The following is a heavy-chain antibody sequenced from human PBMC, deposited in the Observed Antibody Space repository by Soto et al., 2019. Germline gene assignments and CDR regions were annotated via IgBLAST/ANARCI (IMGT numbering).Heavy chain of an antibody. Sequence: PSDTLSLTCTVSGGSISSYYWSWIRQPPGKGLEWIGYIYYIGSTNYNPSLKSRVTISVDTSKNQFSLKLSSVTAADTAVYYCARDGYYHDSSGYQRVYYFDYWGQGTLVTVSS. CDR1: GGSISSYY. D-gene: IGHD3-22*01. CDR3: ARDGYYHDSSGYQRVYYFDY. J-gene: IGHJ4*02. V-gene: IGHV4-59*01. CDR2: IYYIGST.